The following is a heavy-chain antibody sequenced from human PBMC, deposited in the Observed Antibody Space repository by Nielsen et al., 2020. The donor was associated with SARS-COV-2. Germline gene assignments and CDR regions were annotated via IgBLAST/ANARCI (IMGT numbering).Heavy chain of an antibody. V-gene: IGHV4-31*03. CDR3: ARARSGSYDH. J-gene: IGHJ5*02. CDR2: IYYTGNS. Sequence: SETLSLTCTVSGGSLSSGPYYWTWIRQHPGKGLEWIGYIYYTGNSYYSPSLKSRVDMSIDTSKNQFSLTLTSVTATDTAVYYCARARSGSYDHWGQGTLVTVSS. CDR1: GGSLSSGPYY. D-gene: IGHD1-26*01.